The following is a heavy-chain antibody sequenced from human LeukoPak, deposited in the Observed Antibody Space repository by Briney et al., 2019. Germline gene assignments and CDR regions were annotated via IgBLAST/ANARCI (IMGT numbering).Heavy chain of an antibody. D-gene: IGHD4/OR15-4a*01. CDR2: IYSDNT. CDR1: GFTVSSNS. Sequence: GGSLRLSCTVSGFTVSSNSMSWVRQAPGKGLEWVSFIYSDNTHYSDSVKGRFTISRDNSKNTPYLQMNSLRAEDTAVYYCARRAGAYSHPYDYWGQGTLVTVSS. CDR3: ARRAGAYSHPYDY. J-gene: IGHJ4*02. V-gene: IGHV3-53*01.